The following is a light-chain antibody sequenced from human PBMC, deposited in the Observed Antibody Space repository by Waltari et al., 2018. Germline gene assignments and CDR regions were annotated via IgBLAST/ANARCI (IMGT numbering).Light chain of an antibody. Sequence: IVMTQSPDSLGVSLGERATINCRSRQSLLSSSNNRNYLAWYQQKPGQPPRLPMYWASLRESGVPERFSGSGSATDFTLTISSLQAEDVAVYYCQQYYTSPLTFGGGTKVEIK. J-gene: IGKJ4*01. CDR1: QSLLSSSNNRNY. CDR3: QQYYTSPLT. CDR2: WAS. V-gene: IGKV4-1*01.